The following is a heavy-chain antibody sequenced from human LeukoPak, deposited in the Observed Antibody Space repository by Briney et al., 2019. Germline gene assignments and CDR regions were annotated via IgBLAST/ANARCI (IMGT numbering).Heavy chain of an antibody. CDR2: IIPIFGTA. CDR3: AGRLKYSSSPGDY. CDR1: GGTFSSYA. D-gene: IGHD6-6*01. Sequence: GASVKVSCKASGGTFSSYAISWVRQAPGQGLEWMGGIIPIFGTANYAQKFQGRVTITADESTSTAYMELSSLRSEDTAVYYCAGRLKYSSSPGDYWGQGTLVTVSS. V-gene: IGHV1-69*13. J-gene: IGHJ4*02.